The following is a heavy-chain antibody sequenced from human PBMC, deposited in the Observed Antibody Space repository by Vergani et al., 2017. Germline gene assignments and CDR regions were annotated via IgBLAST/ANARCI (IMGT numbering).Heavy chain of an antibody. V-gene: IGHV3-49*04. CDR1: GFTFGDYA. CDR2: IRSKAYGGTT. J-gene: IGHJ4*02. Sequence: EVQLVESGGGLVQPGRSLRLSCTASGFTFGDYAMSWVRQAPGKGLEWVGFIRSKAYGGTTEYAASVKGRVTISRDDSKSIAYLQMNSLKTEDTAVYYCARVGPIGYSSLPFDYWGQGTLVTVSS. D-gene: IGHD6-13*01. CDR3: ARVGPIGYSSLPFDY.